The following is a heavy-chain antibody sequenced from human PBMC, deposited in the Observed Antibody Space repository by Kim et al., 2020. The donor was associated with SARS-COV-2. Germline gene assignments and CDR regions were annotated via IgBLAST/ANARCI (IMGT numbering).Heavy chain of an antibody. CDR2: IYTSGST. J-gene: IGHJ6*02. CDR3: ARDIPYYYDSSGYYYYYYGMDV. CDR1: GGSISSGSYY. D-gene: IGHD3-22*01. Sequence: SETLSLTCTVSGGSISSGSYYWSWIRQPAGKGLEWIGRIYTSGSTNYNPSLKSRVTISVDTSKNQFSLKLSSVTAADTAVYYCARDIPYYYDSSGYYYYYYGMDVGGQGTTVTVSS. V-gene: IGHV4-61*02.